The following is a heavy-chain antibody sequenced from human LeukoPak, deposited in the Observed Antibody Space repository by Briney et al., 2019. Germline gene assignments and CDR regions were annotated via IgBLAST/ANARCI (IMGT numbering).Heavy chain of an antibody. CDR1: GYSLSSGYY. CDR3: ARDPRYRTIFGVANIDY. Sequence: PSETLSLTCTVSGYSLSSGYYWGWIRQPPGKGLEWIGSIYHSGSTYYNPSLKSRVTISVDTSKNQFSLKLSSVTAADTAVYYCARDPRYRTIFGVANIDYWGQGTLVTVSS. V-gene: IGHV4-38-2*02. CDR2: IYHSGST. J-gene: IGHJ4*02. D-gene: IGHD3-3*01.